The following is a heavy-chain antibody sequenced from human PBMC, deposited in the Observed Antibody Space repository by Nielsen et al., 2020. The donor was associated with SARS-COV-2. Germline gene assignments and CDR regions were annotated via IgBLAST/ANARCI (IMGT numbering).Heavy chain of an antibody. J-gene: IGHJ5*02. CDR2: IRSKANSYAT. V-gene: IGHV3-73*01. Sequence: GGSLRLSCAASGSTFSGSTMHWVRQASGKGLEWVGHIRSKANSYATAYAASVKGRFTISRDDSKNTAYLQMNSLKTEDTAVYYCSNASSWFDPWGQGTLVTVSS. CDR1: GSTFSGST. CDR3: SNASSWFDP.